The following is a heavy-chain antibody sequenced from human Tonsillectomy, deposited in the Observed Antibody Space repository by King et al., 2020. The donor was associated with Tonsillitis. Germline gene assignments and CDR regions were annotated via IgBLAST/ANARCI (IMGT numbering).Heavy chain of an antibody. CDR1: GFIFSDYY. Sequence: VQLVESGGGLVKPGGSLRLSCAASGFIFSDYYMSWIRQAPGKGLEWVSYISSSSSYTNYADSVKGRFTISRDNAKNSLYLQMNSLRAEDTAVYYCARDYITSPNWFDPWGQGTLVTVSS. CDR3: ARDYITSPNWFDP. CDR2: ISSSSSYT. V-gene: IGHV3-11*05. D-gene: IGHD1-14*01. J-gene: IGHJ5*02.